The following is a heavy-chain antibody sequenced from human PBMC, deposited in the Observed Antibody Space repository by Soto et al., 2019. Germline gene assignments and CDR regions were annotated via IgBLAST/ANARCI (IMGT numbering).Heavy chain of an antibody. CDR2: IYYSGST. J-gene: IGHJ6*02. D-gene: IGHD3-10*01. CDR3: ARDSGYYGSGSYYKSGGMDV. V-gene: IGHV4-30-4*01. CDR1: GGSISSGDYY. Sequence: SETLSLTCTVSGGSISSGDYYWSWIRQPPGKGLEWIGYIYYSGSTYYNPSLKSRVTISVDTSKNQFTLKLSSVTAADTAVYYCARDSGYYGSGSYYKSGGMDVWGQGTTVTVSS.